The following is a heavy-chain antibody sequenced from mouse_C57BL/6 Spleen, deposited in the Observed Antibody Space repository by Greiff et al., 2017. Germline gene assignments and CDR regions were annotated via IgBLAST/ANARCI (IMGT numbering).Heavy chain of an antibody. CDR2: IDPEDGET. Sequence: VQLKESGAELVKPGASVKLSCTASGFNIKDYYMHWVKQRTEQGLEWIGRIDPEDGETKYAPKFQGKATITADTSSNTAYLQLSSLTSEDTAVYYCARSPITTVVATRGYFDVWGTGTTVTVSS. V-gene: IGHV14-2*01. CDR3: ARSPITTVVATRGYFDV. D-gene: IGHD1-1*01. J-gene: IGHJ1*03. CDR1: GFNIKDYY.